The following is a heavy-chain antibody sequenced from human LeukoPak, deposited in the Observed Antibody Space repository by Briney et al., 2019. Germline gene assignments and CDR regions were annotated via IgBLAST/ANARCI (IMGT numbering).Heavy chain of an antibody. CDR3: ASHRRSHGSEY. D-gene: IGHD3-10*01. J-gene: IGHJ4*02. V-gene: IGHV4-59*01. Sequence: SETLPLTCTVSGGSFEHYFWSWIRQPPGKGPEWIGYVYYSGSTDYSPSLKSRLTISADTSKNQFSLRLSSVTAADTAVYYCASHRRSHGSEYWGQGTLVTVSS. CDR1: GGSFEHYF. CDR2: VYYSGST.